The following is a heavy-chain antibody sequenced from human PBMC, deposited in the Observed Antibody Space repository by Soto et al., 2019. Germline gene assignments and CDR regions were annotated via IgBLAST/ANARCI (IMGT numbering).Heavy chain of an antibody. J-gene: IGHJ6*03. CDR3: ARGGYCSSTSCSPYYYYYYMDV. Sequence: QVQLVQSGAEVKKPGSSVKVSCKASGGTFSSYTISWVRQAPGQGLEWMGRIIPILGIANYAQKFQGRVTMTADKSTSTAYMELSSLRSEDTAAYYCARGGYCSSTSCSPYYYYYYMDVWGKGTTVTVSS. D-gene: IGHD2-2*01. CDR1: GGTFSSYT. CDR2: IIPILGIA. V-gene: IGHV1-69*02.